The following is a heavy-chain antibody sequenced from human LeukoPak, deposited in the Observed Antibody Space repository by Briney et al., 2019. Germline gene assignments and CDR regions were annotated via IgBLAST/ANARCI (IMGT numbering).Heavy chain of an antibody. Sequence: SETLSLTCTVSGGSISSYYWSWIRQPPGKGLEWIGYIYYSGSSNYNPSLKSRVTISVDTSKNQFSLRLSSVTAADTAVYYCARVSYYYDSSGYPTLYYFDYWGQGTLVTVSS. CDR3: ARVSYYYDSSGYPTLYYFDY. V-gene: IGHV4-59*01. CDR2: IYYSGSS. J-gene: IGHJ4*02. D-gene: IGHD3-22*01. CDR1: GGSISSYY.